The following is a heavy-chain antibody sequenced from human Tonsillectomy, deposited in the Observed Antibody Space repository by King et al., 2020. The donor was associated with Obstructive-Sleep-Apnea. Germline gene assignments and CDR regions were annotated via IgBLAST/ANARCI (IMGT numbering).Heavy chain of an antibody. J-gene: IGHJ4*02. Sequence: VQLQESGPGLVKPSETLSLTCTVSADSISNYYWSWIRQPPGKGLEWIGYMYYSGNTNYNPSLKSQVTISVDTSKIQFSLRLSSVTAADTAVYYCARHRGVEDYGGYGDYFDYWGQGTLVTVSS. CDR2: MYYSGNT. D-gene: IGHD5-12*01. V-gene: IGHV4-59*08. CDR1: ADSISNYY. CDR3: ARHRGVEDYGGYGDYFDY.